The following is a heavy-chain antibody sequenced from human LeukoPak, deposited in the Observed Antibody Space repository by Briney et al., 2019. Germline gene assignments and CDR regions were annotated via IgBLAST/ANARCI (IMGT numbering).Heavy chain of an antibody. CDR3: ARLSSSRISPLDY. CDR2: IYPGDSDT. D-gene: IGHD2/OR15-2a*01. J-gene: IGHJ4*02. V-gene: IGHV5-51*01. Sequence: GESLKISCKGSGYSFTSYWIGWVRQMPGKGLEWMGIIYPGDSDTKYSPSFQGQVTISADKSISTAYLQWSSLKASGTAMYYCARLSSSRISPLDYWGQGTLVTVSS. CDR1: GYSFTSYW.